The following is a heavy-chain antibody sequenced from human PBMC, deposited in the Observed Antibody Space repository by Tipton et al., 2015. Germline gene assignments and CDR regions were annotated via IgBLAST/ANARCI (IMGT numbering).Heavy chain of an antibody. Sequence: TLSLTCIVSGGSISSSSYYWGWIRQHPGKGLEWIGFIYYSGSTYYNPSLKSRVAISVDTSKNQFSLKLTSVTAADTAVYYCARTGYCSRGSCSFNYFDFWGQGTLVTVSS. CDR1: GGSISSSSYY. CDR3: ARTGYCSRGSCSFNYFDF. CDR2: IYYSGST. J-gene: IGHJ4*02. V-gene: IGHV4-31*03. D-gene: IGHD2-15*01.